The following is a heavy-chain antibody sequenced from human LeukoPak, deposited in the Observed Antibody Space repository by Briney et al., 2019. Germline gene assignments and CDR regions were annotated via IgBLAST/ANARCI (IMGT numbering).Heavy chain of an antibody. D-gene: IGHD2-15*01. V-gene: IGHV5-51*01. CDR2: IYPGESDT. CDR3: ARKSGRAFDI. Sequence: GESLKISCKGSGYRFTCYWIGWVRQMPEKGLEWMGIIYPGESDTRYSQSFQGQVTISADKSISTAYLQWSSLKASDTAMYYCARKSGRAFDIWGQGTMVTVSS. J-gene: IGHJ3*02. CDR1: GYRFTCYW.